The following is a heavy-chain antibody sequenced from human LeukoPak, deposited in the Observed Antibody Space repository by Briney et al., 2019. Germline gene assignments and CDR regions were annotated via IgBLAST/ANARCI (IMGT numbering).Heavy chain of an antibody. CDR2: INHSGST. D-gene: IGHD6-19*01. J-gene: IGHJ6*03. CDR1: GGPFSGYY. V-gene: IGHV4-34*01. CDR3: ARGGAVAGTQSYYYYMDV. Sequence: PSETLSLTCAVYGGPFSGYYRSWIRQPPGKGLEWIGEINHSGSTNYNPSLKSRVTISVDTSKNQFSLKLSSVTAADTAVYYCARGGAVAGTQSYYYYMDVWGKGTTVTISS.